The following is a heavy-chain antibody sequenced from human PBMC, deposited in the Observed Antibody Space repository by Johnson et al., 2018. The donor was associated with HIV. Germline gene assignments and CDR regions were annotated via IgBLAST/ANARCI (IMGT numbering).Heavy chain of an antibody. CDR2: ISGSGSTI. J-gene: IGHJ3*02. Sequence: QVHLVESGGGLVKPGGSLRLSCVASGFTFSDYYMTWIRQAPGKGLEWVSYISGSGSTIYYADSVKGRFTISRDNAKNSLYLQMNSLRAEDTAVYYCARPDSSSARAHDAFDIWGQGTMVTVSS. V-gene: IGHV3-11*04. CDR1: GFTFSDYY. D-gene: IGHD6-6*01. CDR3: ARPDSSSARAHDAFDI.